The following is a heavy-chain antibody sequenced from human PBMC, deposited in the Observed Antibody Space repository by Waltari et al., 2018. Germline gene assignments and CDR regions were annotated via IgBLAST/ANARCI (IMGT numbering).Heavy chain of an antibody. Sequence: EEQLLESGGGLVQPGDSLRLSCAGPGFRFRNYWLNWVRQAPGKGLVWVARISNDETSISYADSVKGRFTISRDNAKNTVYLQMKRLRVEDTAVYYCARLAPRTYRSPVPGRHYYYGMDVWGQGTTVTVSS. CDR1: GFRFRNYW. CDR3: ARLAPRTYRSPVPGRHYYYGMDV. J-gene: IGHJ6*02. CDR2: ISNDETSI. D-gene: IGHD3-10*01. V-gene: IGHV3-74*01.